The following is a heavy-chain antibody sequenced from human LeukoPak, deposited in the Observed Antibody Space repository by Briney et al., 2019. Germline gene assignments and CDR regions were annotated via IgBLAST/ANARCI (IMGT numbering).Heavy chain of an antibody. D-gene: IGHD1-1*01. CDR2: ISSSSGYI. CDR3: ARDSLLEDREYNYYFYMDV. V-gene: IGHV3-21*01. J-gene: IGHJ6*03. CDR1: GFTFSTYS. Sequence: GGSLRLSCVASGFTFSTYSMNWVRQAPGKGLEWVSSISSSSGYIYYADSVKGRFTISRDNAKNSLFLQMNSLRAEDTAVYYCARDSLLEDREYNYYFYMDVWGKGTTVTVSS.